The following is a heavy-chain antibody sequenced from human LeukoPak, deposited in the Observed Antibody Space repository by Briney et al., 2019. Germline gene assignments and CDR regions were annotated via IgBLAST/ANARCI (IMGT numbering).Heavy chain of an antibody. V-gene: IGHV1-8*01. J-gene: IGHJ6*02. CDR3: ARTYCSSTSCYLVWSHYYYYYGMDV. Sequence: ASVKVSCKASGYIFTSYDINWVRQATGRGLGWMGWMNPNSGNTGYAQKFQGRVTMTRNTSISTAYMELSSLRSEDTAVYYCARTYCSSTSCYLVWSHYYYYYGMDVWGQGTTVTVSS. D-gene: IGHD2-2*01. CDR1: GYIFTSYD. CDR2: MNPNSGNT.